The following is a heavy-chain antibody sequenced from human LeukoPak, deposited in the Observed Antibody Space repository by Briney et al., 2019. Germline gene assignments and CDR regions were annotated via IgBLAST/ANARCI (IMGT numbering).Heavy chain of an antibody. Sequence: PSETLSLTCAVSGYSISSGYYWGWIRQPPGKGLEWIGSIYHSGSTYYNPSLKSRVTISVDTSKNQFSLKLSSVTAADTAVYYCARDTPRYCSSTSCRIGDTYWFDPWGQGTLVTVSS. J-gene: IGHJ5*02. D-gene: IGHD2-2*01. CDR1: GYSISSGYY. CDR2: IYHSGST. CDR3: ARDTPRYCSSTSCRIGDTYWFDP. V-gene: IGHV4-38-2*02.